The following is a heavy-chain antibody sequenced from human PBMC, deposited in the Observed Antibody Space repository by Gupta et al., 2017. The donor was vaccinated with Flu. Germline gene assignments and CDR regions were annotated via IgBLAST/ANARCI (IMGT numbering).Heavy chain of an antibody. CDR1: GFTFRSYS. Sequence: EVQLVESGGGLVKPGGSLRLSCASSGFTFRSYSMNWVRQAPGKGLEWVSSISSSSSYIYYADSVKGRFTISRDNAKNSLYLQMNSLRAEDTAVYYCARVGYGDYREYWGQGTLVTVSS. D-gene: IGHD4-17*01. J-gene: IGHJ4*02. V-gene: IGHV3-21*01. CDR2: ISSSSSYI. CDR3: ARVGYGDYREY.